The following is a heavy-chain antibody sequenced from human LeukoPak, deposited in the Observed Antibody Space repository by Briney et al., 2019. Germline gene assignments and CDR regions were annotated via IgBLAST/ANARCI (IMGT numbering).Heavy chain of an antibody. V-gene: IGHV3-48*03. Sequence: GGSLRLSCAASGFTFSSYEMNWVRQAPGKGLEWVSYISSSGRTIYYADSVKGRFTISRDNAKNSLYLQMNSLRAVDTAVYYCARDERGAFDIWGQGTMVTVSS. CDR3: ARDERGAFDI. CDR1: GFTFSSYE. D-gene: IGHD3-16*01. J-gene: IGHJ3*02. CDR2: ISSSGRTI.